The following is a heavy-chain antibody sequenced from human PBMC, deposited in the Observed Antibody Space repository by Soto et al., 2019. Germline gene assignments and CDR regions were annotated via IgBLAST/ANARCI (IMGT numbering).Heavy chain of an antibody. V-gene: IGHV1-46*03. Sequence: ASVKVSCKASGYTFTSYYMHWVRQAPGQGLEWMGIINPSGGSTSYAQKFQGRVTMTRDTSTSTVYMELSSLRSEDTAVYYRARGNGGIAVAGFFDYWGQGTLVTVSS. D-gene: IGHD6-19*01. CDR1: GYTFTSYY. CDR2: INPSGGST. J-gene: IGHJ4*02. CDR3: ARGNGGIAVAGFFDY.